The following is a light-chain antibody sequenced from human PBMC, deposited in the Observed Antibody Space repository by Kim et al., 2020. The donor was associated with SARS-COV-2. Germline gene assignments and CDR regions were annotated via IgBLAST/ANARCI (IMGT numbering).Light chain of an antibody. Sequence: IYCRSSQRLVYHDVNTYLTWYHQRPGQSPRLLIYNVSSLESGVPARFSGSGSGTDFTLHISRVQAEDVGAYYCMQATICPLTFGHGTKVDIK. J-gene: IGKJ1*01. V-gene: IGKV2-30*01. CDR2: NVS. CDR1: QRLVYHDVNTY. CDR3: MQATICPLT.